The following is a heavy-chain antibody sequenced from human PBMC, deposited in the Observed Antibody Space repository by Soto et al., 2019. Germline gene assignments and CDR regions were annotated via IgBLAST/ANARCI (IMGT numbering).Heavy chain of an antibody. J-gene: IGHJ4*02. CDR1: GYTFTSYA. CDR2: INAGNGNT. CDR3: ARDPIRHFGLDY. Sequence: ASVKVSCKXSGYTFTSYAMHWVRQAPGQRLEWMGWINAGNGNTKYSQKFQGRVTITRDTSASTAYMELSSLRSEDTAVYYCARDPIRHFGLDYWGQGTLVTVSS. D-gene: IGHD3-3*01. V-gene: IGHV1-3*01.